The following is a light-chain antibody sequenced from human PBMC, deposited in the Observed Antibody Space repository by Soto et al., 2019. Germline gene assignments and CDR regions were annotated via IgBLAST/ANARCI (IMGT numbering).Light chain of an antibody. Sequence: EIVLTQSPGSLSLSPGERATLSCRATQSVSDRHLAWYQQKPGQATRLLIYGASSKATGIPDRFSGSGSGTDFTLTSSRLEPEDFEVYYCQQYDSSETFGQGTKVEIK. CDR1: QSVSDRH. J-gene: IGKJ1*01. CDR2: GAS. V-gene: IGKV3-20*01. CDR3: QQYDSSET.